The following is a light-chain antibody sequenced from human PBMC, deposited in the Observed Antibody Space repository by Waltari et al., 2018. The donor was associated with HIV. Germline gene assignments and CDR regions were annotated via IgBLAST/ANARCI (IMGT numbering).Light chain of an antibody. V-gene: IGKV3-15*01. Sequence: EILMTQSPATLSVSPGERATLSCRASQSINNNLAWYQQKPGQAPTLLIYGASTGATGIPARFSGSGSGTEFTLTISSLQSEDFAVYYCQQYNNRPGITFGPGTKVDIK. J-gene: IGKJ3*01. CDR2: GAS. CDR1: QSINNN. CDR3: QQYNNRPGIT.